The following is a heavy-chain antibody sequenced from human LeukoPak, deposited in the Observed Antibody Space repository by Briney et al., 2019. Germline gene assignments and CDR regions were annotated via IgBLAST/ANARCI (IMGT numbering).Heavy chain of an antibody. J-gene: IGHJ6*03. D-gene: IGHD6-13*01. V-gene: IGHV3-64*01. CDR3: AREGYTSSWLYYYYYMDV. CDR2: ISSNGGST. Sequence: GGSLRLSCAASGFTFSSYAMHWVRQAPGKGLEYVSAISSNGGSTYYANSVKGRFTISRDNSKNGLYLQMNSLRPEDTAIYYCAREGYTSSWLYYYYYMDVWGKGTTVTVSS. CDR1: GFTFSSYA.